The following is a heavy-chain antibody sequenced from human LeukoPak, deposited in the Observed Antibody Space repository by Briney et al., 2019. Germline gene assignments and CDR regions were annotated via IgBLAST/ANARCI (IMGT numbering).Heavy chain of an antibody. CDR1: GFTFSSYT. CDR3: ARGRRRLAAAGATPPAPYFDY. J-gene: IGHJ4*02. V-gene: IGHV3-21*01. D-gene: IGHD6-13*01. Sequence: PGGSLRLSCAASGFTFSSYTMNWVRQALEKGLEWVSSISSSSSYIYYAGSVKGRFTISRDNAENSLYLQMNTLRAEDTAVYYCARGRRRLAAAGATPPAPYFDYWGQGTLVTVSS. CDR2: ISSSSSYI.